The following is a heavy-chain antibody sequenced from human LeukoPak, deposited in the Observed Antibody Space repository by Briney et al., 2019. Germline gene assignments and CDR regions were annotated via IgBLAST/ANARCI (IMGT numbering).Heavy chain of an antibody. CDR1: GGSISSSSYY. D-gene: IGHD3-22*01. V-gene: IGHV4-39*07. CDR2: IYYSGST. CDR3: ARDFNYYDSSSNAFDI. Sequence: PSETLSLTCTVSGGSISSSSYYWGWIRQPPGKGLEWIGSIYYSGSTYYNPSLKSRVTISVDTSKNQFSLKLSSVTAADTAVYYCARDFNYYDSSSNAFDIWGQGTMVTVSS. J-gene: IGHJ3*02.